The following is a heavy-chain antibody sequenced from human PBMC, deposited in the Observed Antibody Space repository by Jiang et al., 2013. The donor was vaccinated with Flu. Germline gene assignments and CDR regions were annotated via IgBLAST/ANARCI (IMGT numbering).Heavy chain of an antibody. CDR1: GYTFTSYG. CDR2: ISAYNGNT. D-gene: IGHD2-2*01. Sequence: GAEVKKPGASVKVSCKASGYTFTSYGISWVRQAPGQGLEWMGWISAYNGNTNYAQKLQGRVTMTTDTSTSTAYMELRSLRSDDTAVYYCARMAPAALIYYYYGMDVWGQGTTVTVSS. CDR3: ARMAPAALIYYYYGMDV. V-gene: IGHV1-18*04. J-gene: IGHJ6*02.